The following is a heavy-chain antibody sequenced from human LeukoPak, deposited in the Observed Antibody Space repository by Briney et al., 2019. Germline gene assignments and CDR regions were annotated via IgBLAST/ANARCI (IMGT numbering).Heavy chain of an antibody. D-gene: IGHD3-10*01. CDR2: IWYDGSNK. CDR1: GFTFSSYG. J-gene: IGHJ4*02. CDR3: AAGVARPYYFDY. V-gene: IGHV3-33*01. Sequence: GGSLRLSCAASGFTFSSYGMHWVRQAPGKGLEWVAVIWYDGSNKYYADSVKGRFTISRDNSKNTLYLQMNSLRAEDTAVYYCAAGVARPYYFDYWGQGTLVTASS.